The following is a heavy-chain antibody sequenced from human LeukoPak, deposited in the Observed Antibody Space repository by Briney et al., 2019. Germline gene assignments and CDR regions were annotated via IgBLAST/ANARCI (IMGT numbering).Heavy chain of an antibody. CDR1: GYTFTNYA. CDR3: ARERWHCRVNCYSVYYYALDV. V-gene: IGHV1-3*01. Sequence: ASVKVSCKGSGYTFTNYAVHWVRQAPGQRLERLGWINPGNGDTKYSQNFQGRVTVTSDTSAATAYVELNSLTSEDTAVYYCARERWHCRVNCYSVYYYALDVWGQGTTVTVSS. J-gene: IGHJ6*02. CDR2: INPGNGDT. D-gene: IGHD2-15*01.